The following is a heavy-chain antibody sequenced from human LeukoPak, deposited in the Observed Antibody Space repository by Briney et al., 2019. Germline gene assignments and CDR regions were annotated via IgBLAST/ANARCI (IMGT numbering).Heavy chain of an antibody. CDR3: ARDHHYGSGSYSKPPDY. CDR2: IYQSGIT. V-gene: IGHV4-39*07. CDR1: GDSVSSSSYY. Sequence: PSETLSLTCTVSGDSVSSSSYYWGWIRQPPGKGLEWIGSIYQSGITYNNPSLKSRVTILIDTSKNQFSLKLTSVTAADTAVYYCARDHHYGSGSYSKPPDYWGQGTLVTVSS. J-gene: IGHJ4*02. D-gene: IGHD3-10*01.